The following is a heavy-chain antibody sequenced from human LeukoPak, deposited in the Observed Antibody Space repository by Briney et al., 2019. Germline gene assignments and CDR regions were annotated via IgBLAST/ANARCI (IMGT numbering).Heavy chain of an antibody. CDR3: AKASTRDSGYYFGS. Sequence: GGSLRLSCAASGFTFSSYAMGWVRQAPGKGLEWVSSVMGGRITTYYADSMKGRFTISRDNSKDTLFLQINSLRAEDTATYYCAKASTRDSGYYFGSWGQGTLVTVSS. CDR1: GFTFSSYA. CDR2: VMGGRITT. J-gene: IGHJ4*02. V-gene: IGHV3-23*01. D-gene: IGHD3-22*01.